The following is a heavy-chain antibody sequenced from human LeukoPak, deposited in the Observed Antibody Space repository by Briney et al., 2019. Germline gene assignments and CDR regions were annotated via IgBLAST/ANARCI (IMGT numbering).Heavy chain of an antibody. J-gene: IGHJ5*02. D-gene: IGHD5-12*01. V-gene: IGHV4-39*07. Sequence: SETLSLTCTVSVGSISSRNYYWGWIRQPPGKGLEWIGSIYYSGSTYYNPSLKSRVTISIDTSKNQFSLKLSSVTAADTAVYYCARGYSGYEQNWFDPWGQGTLVTVSS. CDR2: IYYSGST. CDR3: ARGYSGYEQNWFDP. CDR1: VGSISSRNYY.